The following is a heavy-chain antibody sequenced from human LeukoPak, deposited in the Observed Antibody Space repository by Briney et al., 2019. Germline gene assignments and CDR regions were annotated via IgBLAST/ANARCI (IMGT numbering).Heavy chain of an antibody. CDR3: ASGGPYSGYIY. V-gene: IGHV4-34*01. J-gene: IGHJ4*02. CDR1: GGSFSGYY. D-gene: IGHD5-12*01. CDR2: INHSGST. Sequence: SETLSLTCAVYGGSFSGYYWSWIRQPPGKGLEWIGEINHSGSTNYNPSLKSRVAISVDKSKNQFSLKVSSVTAADTAVYYCASGGPYSGYIYWRQGTLVTVSS.